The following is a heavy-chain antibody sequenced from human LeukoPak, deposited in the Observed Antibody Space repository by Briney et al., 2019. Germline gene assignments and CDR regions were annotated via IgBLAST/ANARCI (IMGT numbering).Heavy chain of an antibody. D-gene: IGHD6-13*01. CDR2: IKQDGSEK. CDR3: TREAAAGIDY. J-gene: IGHJ4*02. V-gene: IGHV3-7*01. Sequence: GGSLRLSCAASGFTFSSYSMNWVRQAPGKGLEWVANIKQDGSEKYYLDSVKGRSTISRDNAKNSLYPQMNSLRAEDTAVYFCTREAAAGIDYWGQGTLVTVSS. CDR1: GFTFSSYS.